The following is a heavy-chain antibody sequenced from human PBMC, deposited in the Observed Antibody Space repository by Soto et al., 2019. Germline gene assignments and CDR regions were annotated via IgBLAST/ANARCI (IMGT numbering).Heavy chain of an antibody. V-gene: IGHV3-23*01. CDR1: GFTFRTYA. Sequence: GGSLRLSCAASGFTFRTYAMYWVRQAPGKGLEWISAISGSGSFTHYADSVRGRFTISRDNSQNQLYLQMNNLRGDDTAMYYCAKIPTGSGSSKFDYWGQGIQVTVSS. CDR2: ISGSGSFT. CDR3: AKIPTGSGSSKFDY. D-gene: IGHD3-10*01. J-gene: IGHJ4*02.